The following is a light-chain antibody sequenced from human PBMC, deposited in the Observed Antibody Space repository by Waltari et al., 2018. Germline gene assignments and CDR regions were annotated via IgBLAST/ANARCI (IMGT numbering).Light chain of an antibody. Sequence: AIRITQSPSSLSASTGDRVTITCRASQGISSYLAWYQQKPGKAPKFLIYAASTLQSGVPSRFSGSGSGTDFTLTISCLQSEDFASSYCQQYYSHPPTFGQGTKVENK. J-gene: IGKJ1*01. CDR3: QQYYSHPPT. V-gene: IGKV1-8*01. CDR2: AAS. CDR1: QGISSY.